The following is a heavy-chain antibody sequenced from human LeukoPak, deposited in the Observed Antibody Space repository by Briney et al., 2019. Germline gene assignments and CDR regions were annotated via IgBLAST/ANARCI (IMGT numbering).Heavy chain of an antibody. CDR3: ARADYDFWSGERYGMDV. CDR1: GGSISSGGYY. J-gene: IGHJ6*02. D-gene: IGHD3-3*01. CDR2: IYYSGST. Sequence: SETLSLTCTVSGGSISSGGYYWSWIRQHPGKGLEWIGYIYYSGSTYYNPSLKSRVTISVDTSKNQFSLKLSSVTAADAAVYYCARADYDFWSGERYGMDVWGQGTTVTVSS. V-gene: IGHV4-31*03.